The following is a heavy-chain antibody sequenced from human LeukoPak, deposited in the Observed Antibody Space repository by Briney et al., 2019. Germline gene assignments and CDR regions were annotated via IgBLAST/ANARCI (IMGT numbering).Heavy chain of an antibody. V-gene: IGHV3-73*01. J-gene: IGHJ4*02. CDR1: GFTFSGSA. CDR3: TRHLEIVGATHFDY. D-gene: IGHD1-26*01. CDR2: IRSRANSYAT. Sequence: PGGSLRLPCAASGFTFSGSAMHWVRQASGKGLEWVGRIRSRANSYATAYAASVKGRFTISRDDSKNTAYLQMNSLKTEDTAVNYCTRHLEIVGATHFDYWGQGTLVTVSS.